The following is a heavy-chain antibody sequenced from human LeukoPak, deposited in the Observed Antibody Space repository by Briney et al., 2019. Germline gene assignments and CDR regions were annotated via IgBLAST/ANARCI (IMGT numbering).Heavy chain of an antibody. CDR2: ISAYNGNT. V-gene: IGHV1-18*01. CDR1: GYTFTSYG. D-gene: IGHD2-2*01. CDR3: ARGARADIVVVPAAPEGGWFDP. J-gene: IGHJ5*02. Sequence: ASVKVSCKASGYTFTSYGISWVRQAPGQGLEWMGWISAYNGNTNYAQKLQGRVTMTTDTSTSTAYMELWSLRSDDTAVYYCARGARADIVVVPAAPEGGWFDPWGQGTLVTVSS.